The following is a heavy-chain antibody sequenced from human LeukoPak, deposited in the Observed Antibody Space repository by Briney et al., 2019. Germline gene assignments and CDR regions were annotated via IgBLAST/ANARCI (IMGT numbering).Heavy chain of an antibody. V-gene: IGHV3-74*01. J-gene: IGHJ6*02. Sequence: PGGSLRLSCAASGFTFRSHWMHWVRRAPGKGLVWVSHINGDGSDTTYADSVKGRFTISRDNAKNTVYLQMNSLGAEDTAVYYCVRDPPGEGLDVWGQGTTVTVSS. CDR1: GFTFRSHW. CDR3: VRDPPGEGLDV. CDR2: INGDGSDT.